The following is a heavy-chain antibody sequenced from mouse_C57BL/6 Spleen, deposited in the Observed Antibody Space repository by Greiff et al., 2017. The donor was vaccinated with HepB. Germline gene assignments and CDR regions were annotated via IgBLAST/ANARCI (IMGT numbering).Heavy chain of an antibody. J-gene: IGHJ3*01. D-gene: IGHD2-4*01. V-gene: IGHV14-3*01. Sequence: EVQLQQSVAELVRPGASVKLSCTASGFNIKNTYMHWVKQRPEQGLEWIGRIDPAYGNTKYAPKFQGKATITADTTSNTAYLQHSSLTAKDTANCYCASCAICYDYDWFAYWGQGTLVTVSA. CDR2: IDPAYGNT. CDR1: GFNIKNTY. CDR3: ASCAICYDYDWFAY.